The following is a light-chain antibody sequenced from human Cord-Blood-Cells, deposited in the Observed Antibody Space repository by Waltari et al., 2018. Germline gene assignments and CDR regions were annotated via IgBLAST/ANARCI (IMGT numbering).Light chain of an antibody. CDR3: QQYGSSPLT. CDR1: QSVSSSY. CDR2: GAS. J-gene: IGKJ4*01. V-gene: IGKV3-20*01. Sequence: EIVLTQSPGTLSLSQGERATLSCRASQSVSSSYLAWYQQKPGQAPRLLIYGASSRATGIPDMFSGSGSGTDFTLTISRLEPEDFAVYYCQQYGSSPLTFGGGTKVEIK.